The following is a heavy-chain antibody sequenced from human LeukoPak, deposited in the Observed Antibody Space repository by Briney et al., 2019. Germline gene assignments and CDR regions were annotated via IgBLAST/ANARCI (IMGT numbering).Heavy chain of an antibody. CDR1: GGSMRSYY. V-gene: IGHV4-59*01. CDR2: IHYSGST. J-gene: IGHJ3*02. CDR3: ARSAWGYAFDI. D-gene: IGHD3-16*01. Sequence: SETLSLTCSVSGGSMRSYYWSWIWQPPGKGLEWIGYIHYSGSTNYNPSLKSRVTTSLETSKNQFSLKLSSVTAADTAMYYCARSAWGYAFDIWGQGTMVTVSS.